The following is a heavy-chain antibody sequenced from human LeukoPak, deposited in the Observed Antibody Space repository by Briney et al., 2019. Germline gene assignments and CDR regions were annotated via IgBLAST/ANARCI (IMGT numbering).Heavy chain of an antibody. Sequence: PGGSLRLSCAASGFTFSSYAMSWVRQAPGKGLERVSGISGSGGSTYYADSVKGRFTISRDNSKNTLYLQMNSLRAEDTAVFYCAKGKYNRDAFDIWGLGTMVTVSS. D-gene: IGHD6-6*01. CDR2: ISGSGGST. CDR1: GFTFSSYA. V-gene: IGHV3-23*01. J-gene: IGHJ3*02. CDR3: AKGKYNRDAFDI.